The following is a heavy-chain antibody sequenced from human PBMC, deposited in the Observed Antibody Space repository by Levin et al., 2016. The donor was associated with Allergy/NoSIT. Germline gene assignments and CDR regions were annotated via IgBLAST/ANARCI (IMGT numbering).Heavy chain of an antibody. CDR2: ISYDGSNK. CDR1: GFTFSSYG. V-gene: IGHV3-30*18. J-gene: IGHJ4*02. Sequence: GESLKISCAASGFTFSSYGMHWVRQAPGKGLEWVAVISYDGSNKYYADSVKGRFTISRDNSKNTLYLQMNSLRAEDTAVYYCAKDRAVAGEYFDYWGQGTLVTVSS. D-gene: IGHD6-19*01. CDR3: AKDRAVAGEYFDY.